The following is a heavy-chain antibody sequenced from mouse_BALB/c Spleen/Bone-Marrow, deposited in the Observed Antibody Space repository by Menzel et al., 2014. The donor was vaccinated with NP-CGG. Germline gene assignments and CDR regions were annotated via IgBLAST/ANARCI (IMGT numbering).Heavy chain of an antibody. J-gene: IGHJ2*01. Sequence: VQLQQSGPGLMKPSQSLSLTCTVTGYSITSAYAWNWIRQFPGDKLEWMGYITSSGHTSYNPSLKSRVSITRDTSKNQFFLQLNSVTTEDTATYFCARSENFFDYWGQGTTLTVSS. CDR3: ARSENFFDY. CDR1: GYSITSAYA. V-gene: IGHV3-2*02. CDR2: ITSSGHT.